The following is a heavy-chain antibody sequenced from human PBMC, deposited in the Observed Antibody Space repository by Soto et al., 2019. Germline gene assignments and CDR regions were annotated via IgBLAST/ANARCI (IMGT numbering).Heavy chain of an antibody. V-gene: IGHV5-51*01. D-gene: IGHD3-3*01. J-gene: IGHJ5*01. CDR3: ARSFFDNFDS. Sequence: LGESLKISCKGSGYRFASYRIAWVRQMPGKGLEWMGIIDPSDSDIRYSPSFQGQVTISADKSISTAYLQWSSLKASDTAIYYCARSFFDNFDSWGHGTLVTVSS. CDR2: IDPSDSDI. CDR1: GYRFASYR.